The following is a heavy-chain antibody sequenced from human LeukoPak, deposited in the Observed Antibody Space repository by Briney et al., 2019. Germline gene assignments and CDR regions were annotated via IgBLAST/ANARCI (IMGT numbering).Heavy chain of an antibody. CDR3: ARISSIWEKDFRYYMDV. D-gene: IGHD3-16*02. Sequence: GSLRLSCAVSGFTFSDYYMCWIRNAPGEGLGWVSYIRSSGSSIYYADSVNGRFTIYRDNAKNSMYLQMNSLRAEDTAFYYCARISSIWEKDFRYYMDVWGKGTTVTVSS. CDR2: IRSSGSSI. CDR1: GFTFSDYY. V-gene: IGHV3-11*04. J-gene: IGHJ6*03.